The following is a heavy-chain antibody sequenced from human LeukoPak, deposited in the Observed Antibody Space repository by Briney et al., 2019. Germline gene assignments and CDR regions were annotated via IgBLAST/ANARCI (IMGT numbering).Heavy chain of an antibody. CDR2: ISSSGSTI. V-gene: IGHV3-11*01. CDR1: GFTFSDYY. J-gene: IGHJ4*02. D-gene: IGHD4-17*01. CDR3: ARSVTTIRPPDFYFDY. Sequence: PGGSLRLSCAASGFTFSDYYMSWIRQAPGKGLEWVSYISSSGSTIYYADSVKGRFTISRDNAKNSLYLQMNSLRAEDTAVYYCARSVTTIRPPDFYFDYWGQGTLVTVSS.